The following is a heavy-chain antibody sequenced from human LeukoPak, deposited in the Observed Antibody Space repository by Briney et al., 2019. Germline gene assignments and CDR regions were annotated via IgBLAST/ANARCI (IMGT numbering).Heavy chain of an antibody. J-gene: IGHJ6*03. D-gene: IGHD3-16*01. CDR1: GYTFTSYG. CDR2: ISVYNDKT. Sequence: GASVKVSCKASGYTFTSYGITWVRQAPGEGLEWMGWISVYNDKTNYAQKLQGRVTMTTETSTSTAYMELRSLRSDDTAVYYCARGGTPSYCYYMDVWGKGTTVTISS. V-gene: IGHV1-18*01. CDR3: ARGGTPSYCYYMDV.